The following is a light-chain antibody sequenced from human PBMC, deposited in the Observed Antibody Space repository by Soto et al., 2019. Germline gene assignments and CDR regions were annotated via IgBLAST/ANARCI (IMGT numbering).Light chain of an antibody. Sequence: IQMTQSPSPVSASVGGRIAITFPTSQRFSTYLTWDQHKPGNAPKLLIYSAAVLQSGVPSRFSGSGSGTDFTLTISRLQPEDSATHYCQHNYTIPWTFGQGTKVDI. V-gene: IGKV1-39*01. CDR2: SAA. CDR1: QRFSTY. J-gene: IGKJ1*01. CDR3: QHNYTIPWT.